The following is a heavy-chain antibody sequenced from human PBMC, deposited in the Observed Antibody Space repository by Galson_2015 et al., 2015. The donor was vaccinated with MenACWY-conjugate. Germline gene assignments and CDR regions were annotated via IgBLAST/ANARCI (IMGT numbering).Heavy chain of an antibody. CDR1: GSTLSGSA. J-gene: IGHJ4*02. Sequence: SLRLSCAASGSTLSGSAMHWVRQASGKGLEWVGRIRSKANSYATAYAPSVKGRFTISRDDSKNTAYLQVNSLKTEDTAVYYCTRGYCSGGTCLTFDYWGQGTLVTVSS. V-gene: IGHV3-73*01. CDR2: IRSKANSYAT. CDR3: TRGYCSGGTCLTFDY. D-gene: IGHD2-15*01.